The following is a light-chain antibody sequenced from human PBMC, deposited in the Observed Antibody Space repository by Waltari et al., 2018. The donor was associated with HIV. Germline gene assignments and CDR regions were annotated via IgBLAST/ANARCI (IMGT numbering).Light chain of an antibody. Sequence: EIIMTQSPPTLSASPGDAVILSCRASEPVNSNLAWYQQNPGQAPRRLIYGATTRATGVPVRFTGSGSETEFILTISSLQAEDFAVYYCQHYNNWPPWTFGPGTTVEVK. CDR1: EPVNSN. J-gene: IGKJ1*01. CDR2: GAT. V-gene: IGKV3-15*01. CDR3: QHYNNWPPWT.